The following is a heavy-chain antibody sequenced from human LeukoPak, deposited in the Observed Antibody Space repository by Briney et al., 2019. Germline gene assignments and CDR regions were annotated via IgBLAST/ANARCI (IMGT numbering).Heavy chain of an antibody. CDR2: ISYDGSNK. V-gene: IGHV3-30*18. J-gene: IGHJ4*02. Sequence: PGGSLRLSCAASGFTFSSYGMHWVRQAPGKGLEWVAVISYDGSNKYYADSVKGRFTISRDNSKNTLYLRMNSLRAEDTAVYYCANGPRGLDYWGQGTLVTVSS. CDR3: ANGPRGLDY. CDR1: GFTFSSYG.